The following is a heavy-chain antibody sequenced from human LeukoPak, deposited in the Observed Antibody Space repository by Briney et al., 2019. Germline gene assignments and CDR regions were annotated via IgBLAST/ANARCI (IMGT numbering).Heavy chain of an antibody. V-gene: IGHV3-7*01. CDR2: IKQDGSEK. D-gene: IGHD4-17*01. CDR3: AGLATVTTFYYFDY. J-gene: IGHJ4*02. Sequence: GGSLRLSCAASGFTFSSYWMSWVRQAPGKGLEWVANIKQDGSEKYYVDSVKGRFTISRDNAKNSLYQQMNSLRAEDTAVYYCAGLATVTTFYYFDYWGQGTLVTVSS. CDR1: GFTFSSYW.